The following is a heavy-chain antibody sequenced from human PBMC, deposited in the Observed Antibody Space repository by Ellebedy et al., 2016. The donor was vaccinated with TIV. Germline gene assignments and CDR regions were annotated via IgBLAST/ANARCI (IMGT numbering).Heavy chain of an antibody. CDR1: GYTFTSYY. CDR2: INPSGGST. CDR3: ARVVWQLPVSYAFDI. Sequence: AASVKVSCKASGYTFTSYYMHWVRQAPGQGLEWMGIINPSGGSTSYAQKFQGRVTMTRDTSTSTVYMELSSLRSEDTAVYYCARVVWQLPVSYAFDIWGQGTMVTVSS. V-gene: IGHV1-46*01. D-gene: IGHD2-15*01. J-gene: IGHJ3*02.